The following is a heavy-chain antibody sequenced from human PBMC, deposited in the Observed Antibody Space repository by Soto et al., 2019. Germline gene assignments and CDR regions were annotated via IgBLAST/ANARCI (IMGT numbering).Heavy chain of an antibody. J-gene: IGHJ4*02. Sequence: QVQLQESGPGLVKPSQTLSLTCTVSGGSISSAAYYWSWIRQHPGKGLEWIGYISHSGSTYYTPSLKSRVIISADTSKNQFSVNVTSVTAADTAVYYCAGEYTYGSNFFDCWGQGALVTVSS. V-gene: IGHV4-31*03. CDR1: GGSISSAAYY. D-gene: IGHD5-18*01. CDR3: AGEYTYGSNFFDC. CDR2: ISHSGST.